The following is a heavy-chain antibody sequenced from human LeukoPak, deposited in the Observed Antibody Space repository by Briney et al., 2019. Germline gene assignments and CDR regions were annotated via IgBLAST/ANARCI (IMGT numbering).Heavy chain of an antibody. J-gene: IGHJ4*02. CDR3: ARVQREGYYFDY. CDR2: KSYDGSNK. CDR1: GFTFSSYA. D-gene: IGHD6-25*01. Sequence: GRSLRLSCAASGFTFSSYAMHWVRQAPGKGLEWVAVKSYDGSNKYYADSVKGRFTISRDNTKNTLYLQMNSLRAEDTAVYYCARVQREGYYFDYWGQGTLVTVSS. V-gene: IGHV3-30-3*01.